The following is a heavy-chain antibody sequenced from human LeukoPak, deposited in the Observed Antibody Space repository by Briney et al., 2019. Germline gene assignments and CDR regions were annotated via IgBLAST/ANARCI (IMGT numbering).Heavy chain of an antibody. CDR3: ARDGYYAGYDFDS. Sequence: SQTLSLTCAISGDSVSSNSASWHWIRQSPSRGLEWLGRTYYRSKWYYDYAVSVKSRITIKPDSSNNQVSLQLNSVTPEDTAVYYCARDGYYAGYDFDSWGQGTLVTVSS. CDR1: GDSVSSNSAS. J-gene: IGHJ4*02. V-gene: IGHV6-1*01. CDR2: TYYRSKWYY. D-gene: IGHD3-3*01.